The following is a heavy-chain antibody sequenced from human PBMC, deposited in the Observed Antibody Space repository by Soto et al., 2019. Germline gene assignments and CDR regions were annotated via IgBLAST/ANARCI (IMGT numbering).Heavy chain of an antibody. D-gene: IGHD2-15*01. V-gene: IGHV4-59*01. J-gene: IGHJ4*02. CDR1: GGSINGYY. CDR3: ARDYCSGGSCLVRGYFDY. Sequence: PETLSLTCTFSGGSINGYYWTWIRQPPGKGLEWIGYIYYSGSTNYNPSLKSRVTISVDTSKNQFPLKLSSVTAADTAVYYCARDYCSGGSCLVRGYFDYWGQGTLVTVSS. CDR2: IYYSGST.